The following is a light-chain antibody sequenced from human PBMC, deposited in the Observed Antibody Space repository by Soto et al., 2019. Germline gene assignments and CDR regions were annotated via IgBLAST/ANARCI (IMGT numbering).Light chain of an antibody. J-gene: IGKJ1*01. V-gene: IGKV1-27*01. CDR2: AAS. CDR1: QGISSY. Sequence: DLQMSQSPSTLSASVGDRVTVTCRASQGISSYLAWYQQKPGKVPKLLIYAASTLQSGVPSRFSGSGSGTDFTLTISSLQPEDVATYYCQKYNSAPRTFSQGTKVDIK. CDR3: QKYNSAPRT.